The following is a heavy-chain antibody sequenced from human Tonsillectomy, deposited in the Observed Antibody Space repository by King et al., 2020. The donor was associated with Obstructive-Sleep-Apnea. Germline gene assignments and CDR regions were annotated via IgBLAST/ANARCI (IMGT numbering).Heavy chain of an antibody. D-gene: IGHD4-17*01. CDR1: GFTFSNYY. V-gene: IGHV3-74*01. Sequence: VQLVESGGGLVQPGGSLRLSCATSGFTFSNYYMYWVRQAPGKGLVWVSNIHPDGSSRNYADSVKGRFTISRDKAKNTLYLLMDSLRAEDTAVYYCARDVRGDYVKWGQGTLVTVSS. CDR2: IHPDGSSR. CDR3: ARDVRGDYVK. J-gene: IGHJ4*02.